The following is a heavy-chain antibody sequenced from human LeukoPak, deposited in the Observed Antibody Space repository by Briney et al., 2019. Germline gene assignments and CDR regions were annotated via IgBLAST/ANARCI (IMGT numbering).Heavy chain of an antibody. J-gene: IGHJ5*02. CDR2: ISYSSSTR. CDR3: AKLLSGYCSRTSCFNWFDP. V-gene: IGHV3-48*01. D-gene: IGHD2-2*01. CDR1: GFTFSSYS. Sequence: GGSLRLSCAASGFTFSSYSMNWVRQAPGKGLEWVSYISYSSSTRYYADSVKGRFTISRDNAKNSLYLQMNSLRAEDTAVYYCAKLLSGYCSRTSCFNWFDPWGQGTLVTVSS.